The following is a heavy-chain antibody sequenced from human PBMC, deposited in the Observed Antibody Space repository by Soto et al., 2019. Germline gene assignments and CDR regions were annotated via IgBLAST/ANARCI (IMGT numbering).Heavy chain of an antibody. CDR2: ISPYSGNT. CDR3: ARDPADRGDYFDY. CDR1: GYTFTSTW. Sequence: ASVKVSCKASGYTFTSTWMHWVRQAPGQGLEWMGWISPYSGNTHYASKVQGRLTMTTDTSTSTAYMDLGSLTSDDTAVYYCARDPADRGDYFDYWGQGTLVTVSS. D-gene: IGHD3-10*01. J-gene: IGHJ4*02. V-gene: IGHV1-18*04.